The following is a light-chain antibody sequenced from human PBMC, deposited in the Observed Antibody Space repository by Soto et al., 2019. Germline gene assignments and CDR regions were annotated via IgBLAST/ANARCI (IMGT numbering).Light chain of an antibody. J-gene: IGKJ5*01. CDR1: QSVGSF. Sequence: EIVLTQSPATLSLSPGERATLYCRASQSVGSFLAWYQQKPGQAPRLLIYDTSIRATGIPARFSGSGSGTDFTLTISSLEPEDFAVYYCQQRNSWPPTFTFGQGTRLEIK. V-gene: IGKV3-11*01. CDR3: QQRNSWPPTFT. CDR2: DTS.